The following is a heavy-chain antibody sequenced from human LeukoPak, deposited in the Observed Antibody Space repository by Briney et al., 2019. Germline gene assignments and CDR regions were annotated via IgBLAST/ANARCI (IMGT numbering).Heavy chain of an antibody. CDR3: AKDEWVRGTTRGGFAY. D-gene: IGHD1-14*01. Sequence: GGSLRLSCAASGFTFSSYAMHWVRQAPGKGLEWVSGISDGGANTYYADSVKGRFTISRDNSKSTVYLQMNSLRAEDTAVYYCAKDEWVRGTTRGGFAYWGQGTLVTVSS. CDR2: ISDGGANT. V-gene: IGHV3-23*01. CDR1: GFTFSSYA. J-gene: IGHJ4*02.